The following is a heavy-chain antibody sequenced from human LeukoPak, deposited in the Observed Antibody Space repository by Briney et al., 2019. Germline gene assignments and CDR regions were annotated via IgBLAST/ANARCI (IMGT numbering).Heavy chain of an antibody. V-gene: IGHV1-18*01. D-gene: IGHD2-15*01. CDR2: ISPYNGNT. CDR1: GYTFTSYG. Sequence: ASVKVSCKASGYTFTSYGISWVRQAPGQGLEWMGWISPYNGNTNYAQKLQGRVTMTTDTSTTTAYMELRSLSSDDTAVYYCARGPFCSGGTCYSRYYDYWGQGTLVTVSS. CDR3: ARGPFCSGGTCYSRYYDY. J-gene: IGHJ4*02.